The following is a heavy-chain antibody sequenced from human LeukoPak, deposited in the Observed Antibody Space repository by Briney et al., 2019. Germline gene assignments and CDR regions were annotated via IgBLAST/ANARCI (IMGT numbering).Heavy chain of an antibody. V-gene: IGHV3-48*01. Sequence: PGGSLRLSCAASGFTFSSYSMNWVRQAPGRGLEWVSYISGSSRPIYYADSVKGRFTISRDNSKNTLYLQMNSLRAEDTAVYYCAKDLRSRYFDWLAYWGQGTLVTVSS. CDR1: GFTFSSYS. J-gene: IGHJ4*02. CDR3: AKDLRSRYFDWLAY. D-gene: IGHD3-9*01. CDR2: ISGSSRPI.